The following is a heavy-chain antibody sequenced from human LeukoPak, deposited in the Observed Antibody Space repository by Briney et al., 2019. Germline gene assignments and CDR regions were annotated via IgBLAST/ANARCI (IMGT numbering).Heavy chain of an antibody. CDR1: GFTFDDYA. Sequence: GGSLRLSCAASGFTFDDYAMHWVRQAPGKGLEWVSGISWNSGSIGYADSVKGRFTISRDNAKNSLYLQMNSLRAEDTALYYCAKDMEPLYYYYGMDVWGQGTTVTVSS. J-gene: IGHJ6*02. V-gene: IGHV3-9*01. CDR2: ISWNSGSI. D-gene: IGHD1-1*01. CDR3: AKDMEPLYYYYGMDV.